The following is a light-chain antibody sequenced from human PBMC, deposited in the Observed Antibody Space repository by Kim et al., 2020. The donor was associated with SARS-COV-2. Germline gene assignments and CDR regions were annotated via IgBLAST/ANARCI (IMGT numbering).Light chain of an antibody. J-gene: IGKJ4*01. CDR2: AAS. CDR3: QRYNIAPLT. CDR1: QGISSY. Sequence: DIQMTQSPSSLSASVGVRVTITCRANQGISSYLAWYQQKPGKVPKLLIYAASTLQSGVPSRFSGSGSGTDFTLTISSLQPEDVAVYYCQRYNIAPLTFGGGTKVDIK. V-gene: IGKV1-27*01.